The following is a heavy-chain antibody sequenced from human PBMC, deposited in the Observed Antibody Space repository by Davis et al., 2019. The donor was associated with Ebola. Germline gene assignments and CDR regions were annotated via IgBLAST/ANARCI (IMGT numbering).Heavy chain of an antibody. Sequence: GESLKISCAASGFTFSSYAMSWVRQAPGKGLEWVSAISGSGGSTYYADSVKGRFTISRDNSKNTLYLQMNSLRAEDTAVYYCAKEGITYYYDSSGYHSLYYFDYWGQGTLVTVSS. CDR2: ISGSGGST. J-gene: IGHJ4*02. CDR1: GFTFSSYA. CDR3: AKEGITYYYDSSGYHSLYYFDY. V-gene: IGHV3-23*01. D-gene: IGHD3-22*01.